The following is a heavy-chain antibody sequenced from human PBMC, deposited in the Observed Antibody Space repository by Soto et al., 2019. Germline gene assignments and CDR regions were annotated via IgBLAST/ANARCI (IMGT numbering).Heavy chain of an antibody. CDR2: ISASGGTA. CDR3: AKLTYPSDSTGYYYERVSGWIDS. J-gene: IGHJ5*01. D-gene: IGHD3-22*01. V-gene: IGHV3-23*01. CDR1: GFMFSSYA. Sequence: EVQLLESGGGLIQPGGSLRLSCAASGFMFSSYAMSWVRQAPGKGLEWVSSISASGGTANLADSVEGRCTISRDNSKSTLYLQMKSLRAEDTAVYYCAKLTYPSDSTGYYYERVSGWIDSWGQGTLVTVSS.